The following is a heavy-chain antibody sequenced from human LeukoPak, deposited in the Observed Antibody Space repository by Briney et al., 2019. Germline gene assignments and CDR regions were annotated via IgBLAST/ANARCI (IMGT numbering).Heavy chain of an antibody. V-gene: IGHV4-59*01. CDR3: ARVRGSYYSVLDY. D-gene: IGHD1-26*01. CDR1: GGSISSYY. CDR2: IYYSGST. J-gene: IGHJ4*02. Sequence: SETLSLTCTVSGGSISSYYWSWIRQPPGKGLEWIGYIYYSGSTNCNPSLESRVTISVDTSKNQFSLKLSSVTAADTAVYYCARVRGSYYSVLDYWGQGTLVTVSS.